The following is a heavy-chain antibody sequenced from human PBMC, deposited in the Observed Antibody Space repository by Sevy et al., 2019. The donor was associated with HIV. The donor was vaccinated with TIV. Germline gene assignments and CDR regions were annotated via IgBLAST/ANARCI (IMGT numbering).Heavy chain of an antibody. CDR3: ASKGGSRRNDAFDT. J-gene: IGHJ3*02. CDR2: IKQDGSEK. CDR1: GFSFSGYW. D-gene: IGHD3-10*01. V-gene: IGHV3-7*01. Sequence: GGSLRLSCAASGFSFSGYWMSWVRQTPEKGLEWVATIKQDGSEKNYVDSVKGRFTISRDNAKNSLYLQMNSLRDEDTAVYYCASKGGSRRNDAFDTWGQGTMVTVSS.